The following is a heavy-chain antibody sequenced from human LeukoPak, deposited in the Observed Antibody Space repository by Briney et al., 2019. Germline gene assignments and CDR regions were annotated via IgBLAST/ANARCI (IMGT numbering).Heavy chain of an antibody. V-gene: IGHV4-59*01. J-gene: IGHJ5*02. D-gene: IGHD6-13*01. CDR1: GGSIRSYY. CDR3: ARENNYSSSPSFDL. Sequence: PSETLSLTCTVSGGSIRSYYWSWIRQSPGKGLEWIGYIYYSGSINYNPSLKSRVTISADTSKNQFSLKLRSVTAADTAVYYCARENNYSSSPSFDLWGQGTLVTVSS. CDR2: IYYSGSI.